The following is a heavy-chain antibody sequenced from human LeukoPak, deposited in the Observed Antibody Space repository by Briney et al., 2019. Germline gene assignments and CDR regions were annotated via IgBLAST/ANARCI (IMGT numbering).Heavy chain of an antibody. V-gene: IGHV3-66*02. CDR1: GFTVSSNY. Sequence: GGSLRLSCAASGFTVSSNYMSWVRQAPGKGLEWVSVIYSGGSTYYADSVKGRFTTSRDNSKNTLYLQMNSLRAEDTAVYYCARVWSLYYFDYWGQGTLVTVSS. J-gene: IGHJ4*02. D-gene: IGHD1-26*01. CDR3: ARVWSLYYFDY. CDR2: IYSGGST.